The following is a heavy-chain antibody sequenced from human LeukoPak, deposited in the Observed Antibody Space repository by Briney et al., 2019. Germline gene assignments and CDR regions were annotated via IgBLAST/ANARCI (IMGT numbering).Heavy chain of an antibody. V-gene: IGHV3-48*01. CDR3: ARVQGTIFGVDNLDY. CDR1: GFTFSSYS. Sequence: GGSLRLSCAASGFTFSSYSMNWVRQAPGKGLEWVSYISSSSSTIYYADSVKGRFTISRDNAKNSLYLQMNSLRAEDTAVYYCARVQGTIFGVDNLDYWGQGTLVSVSS. D-gene: IGHD3-3*01. J-gene: IGHJ4*02. CDR2: ISSSSSTI.